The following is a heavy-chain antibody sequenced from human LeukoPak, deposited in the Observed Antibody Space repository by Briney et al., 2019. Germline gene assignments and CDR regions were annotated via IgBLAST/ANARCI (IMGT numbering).Heavy chain of an antibody. CDR2: ISSSGSTI. CDR1: GFTFSDYY. V-gene: IGHV3-11*01. CDR3: ARDPRGIAVAAAWFDP. J-gene: IGHJ5*02. D-gene: IGHD6-19*01. Sequence: GGSLRLSCAASGFTFSDYYMSWIRQAPGKGLEWVSYISSSGSTIYYADSVKGRFTISRDNAKNSLYLQMNSLRAEDTAVYYCARDPRGIAVAAAWFDPWGQGTLVTDSS.